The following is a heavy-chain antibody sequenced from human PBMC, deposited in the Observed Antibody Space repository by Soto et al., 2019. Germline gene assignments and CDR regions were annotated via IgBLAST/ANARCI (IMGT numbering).Heavy chain of an antibody. CDR1: GYTFTDYY. D-gene: IGHD2-2*01. CDR3: AIRTGQLAIISEFDGDWFFEV. Sequence: ASVKVSCKASGYTFTDYYIHWVRQAPGQGLEWVGWINPDSGDTNLAQRFQGRVTMTSDTSINTAHMELSSLRSDDTAVYYCAIRTGQLAIISEFDGDWFFEVWGRGTLVTVSS. V-gene: IGHV1-2*02. J-gene: IGHJ2*01. CDR2: INPDSGDT.